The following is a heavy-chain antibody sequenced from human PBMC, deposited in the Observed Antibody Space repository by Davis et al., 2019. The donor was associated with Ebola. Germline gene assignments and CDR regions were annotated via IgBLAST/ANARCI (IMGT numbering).Heavy chain of an antibody. CDR2: ISGSGGNT. J-gene: IGHJ4*02. Sequence: PGGSLRLSCAASGFSFNKYALSWVRQTPGKGLEWVAAISGSGGNTYYADSVKGRFTISRDNARDSLYLQMDSLRVEDTAIYYCARDAFSLSRYDTEDHWGQGTLVTVSS. D-gene: IGHD3-9*01. CDR3: ARDAFSLSRYDTEDH. CDR1: GFSFNKYA. V-gene: IGHV3-23*01.